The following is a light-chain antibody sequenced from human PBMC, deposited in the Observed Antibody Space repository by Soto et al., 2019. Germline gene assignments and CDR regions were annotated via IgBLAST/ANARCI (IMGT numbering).Light chain of an antibody. Sequence: QLVLTQPPSASGTPGQRVSISCSGSSPNIGSNYVYWYQHLPGTAPKLLIYRNNQRPSGVPDRFSGSKSGTSASLAISGLRSEDEADYYCASCDDNLSGGVFGGGTKLTVL. V-gene: IGLV1-47*01. CDR2: RNN. CDR1: SPNIGSNY. J-gene: IGLJ3*02. CDR3: ASCDDNLSGGV.